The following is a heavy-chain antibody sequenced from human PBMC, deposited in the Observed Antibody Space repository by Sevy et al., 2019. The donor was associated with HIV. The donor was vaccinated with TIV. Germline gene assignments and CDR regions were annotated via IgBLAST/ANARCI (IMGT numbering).Heavy chain of an antibody. Sequence: ASLKVSCKASGGTFSSYAISWVRQAPGQGLEWMGGIIPIFGTANYAQKFQGRVTITAEESTSTAYMELSSLRSEDTAVYYCARGGQEGRGYCSGGSCLYYFDYWGQGTLVTVSS. J-gene: IGHJ4*02. CDR3: ARGGQEGRGYCSGGSCLYYFDY. V-gene: IGHV1-69*13. D-gene: IGHD2-15*01. CDR1: GGTFSSYA. CDR2: IIPIFGTA.